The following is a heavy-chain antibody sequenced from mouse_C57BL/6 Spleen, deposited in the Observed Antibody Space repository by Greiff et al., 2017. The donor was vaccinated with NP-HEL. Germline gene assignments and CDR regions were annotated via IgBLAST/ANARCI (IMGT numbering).Heavy chain of an antibody. CDR2: INPNNGGT. J-gene: IGHJ1*03. D-gene: IGHD2-1*01. Sequence: EVQLQQSGPELVKPGASVKISCKASGYTFTDYYMNWVKQSHGKSLEWIGDINPNNGGTSYNQKFKGKATLTVDKSSSTAYMELRSLTSEDSAVYYCARWGYGNPYWYFDVWGTGTTVTVSS. V-gene: IGHV1-26*01. CDR3: ARWGYGNPYWYFDV. CDR1: GYTFTDYY.